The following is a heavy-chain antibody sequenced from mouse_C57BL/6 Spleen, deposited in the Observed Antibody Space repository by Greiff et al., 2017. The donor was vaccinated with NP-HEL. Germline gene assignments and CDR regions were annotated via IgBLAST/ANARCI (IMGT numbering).Heavy chain of an antibody. CDR3: ARRGGNYLFAY. CDR1: GYAFSSYW. CDR2: IYPGDGDT. J-gene: IGHJ3*01. Sequence: QVQLQQSGAELVKPGASVKISCKASGYAFSSYWMNWVKQRPGKGLEWIGQIYPGDGDTNYNGKFKGKATLTADKSSSTAYMQLSSLTSEDSAVYFCARRGGNYLFAYWGQGTLVTVSA. D-gene: IGHD2-1*01. V-gene: IGHV1-80*01.